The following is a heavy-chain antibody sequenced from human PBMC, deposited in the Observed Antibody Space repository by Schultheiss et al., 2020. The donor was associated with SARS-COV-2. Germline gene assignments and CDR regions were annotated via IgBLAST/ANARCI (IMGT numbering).Heavy chain of an antibody. J-gene: IGHJ5*02. D-gene: IGHD3-10*01. V-gene: IGHV4-34*01. CDR3: ARDRRWFGRRNWFDP. Sequence: SETLSLTCAVYGGSFSGYYWSWIRQPPGKGLEWIGEIYHSGSTYYTPSLKSRVTISVDTSKNQFSLKLSSVTAADTAVYYCARDRRWFGRRNWFDPWGQGTLVTVSS. CDR2: IYHSGST. CDR1: GGSFSGYY.